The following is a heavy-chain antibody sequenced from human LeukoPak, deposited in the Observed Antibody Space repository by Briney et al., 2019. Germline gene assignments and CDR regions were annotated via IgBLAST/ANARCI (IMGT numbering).Heavy chain of an antibody. CDR3: ARGYSSSRNYYYYMDV. J-gene: IGHJ6*03. Sequence: SEALSLTCTVSGGSISSSSYYWGWIRQPPGKGLEWIGSIYYSGSTYYNPSLKSRVTISVDTSKNQFSLKLSTVTAADTAVYYCARGYSSSRNYYYYMDVWGKGTTVTVSS. D-gene: IGHD6-13*01. CDR1: GGSISSSSYY. CDR2: IYYSGST. V-gene: IGHV4-39*07.